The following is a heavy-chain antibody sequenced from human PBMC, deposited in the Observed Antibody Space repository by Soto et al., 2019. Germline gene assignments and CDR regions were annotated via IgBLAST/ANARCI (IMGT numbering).Heavy chain of an antibody. D-gene: IGHD3-16*01. J-gene: IGHJ2*01. Sequence: QVQLVQSGAEVKKPGSSVKVSCKASGGTFSSYSINWVRQAPGQGLEWMGGIIPIFGTANYAQKFQGRVTLTADESTSTAHMELSSLRNEDTAGYYCARPFQSWPGGWYFDLGGRGTLVTVSS. CDR1: GGTFSSYS. V-gene: IGHV1-69*01. CDR2: IIPIFGTA. CDR3: ARPFQSWPGGWYFDL.